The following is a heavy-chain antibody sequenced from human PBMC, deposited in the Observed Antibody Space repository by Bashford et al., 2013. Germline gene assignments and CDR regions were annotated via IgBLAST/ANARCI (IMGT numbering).Heavy chain of an antibody. V-gene: IGHV1-2*02. CDR3: TRPVVPAAPDGMDV. Sequence: VASVKVSCKASGFTFTDYYIQWVRQAPGQGLEWMGWINLNSGGTNYAQKFQGRVTMTRDASIRTAYMELLRLTSDDTAVYYCTRPVVPAAPDGMDVWGQGTTVTVSS. CDR1: GFTFTDYY. D-gene: IGHD2-15*01. CDR2: INLNSGGT. J-gene: IGHJ6*02.